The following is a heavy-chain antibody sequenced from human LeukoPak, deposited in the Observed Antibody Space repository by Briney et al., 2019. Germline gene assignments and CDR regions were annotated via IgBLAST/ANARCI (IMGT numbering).Heavy chain of an antibody. CDR2: IIPIFGTA. D-gene: IGHD6-13*01. Sequence: GASVKVSCKASGYTFTSYGISWVRQAPGQGLEWMGGIIPIFGTANYAQKFQGRVTITADESTSTAYMELSSLRSEDTAVYYCARSRGYSSSWYYFDYWGQGTLVTVSS. CDR1: GYTFTSYG. V-gene: IGHV1-69*13. J-gene: IGHJ4*02. CDR3: ARSRGYSSSWYYFDY.